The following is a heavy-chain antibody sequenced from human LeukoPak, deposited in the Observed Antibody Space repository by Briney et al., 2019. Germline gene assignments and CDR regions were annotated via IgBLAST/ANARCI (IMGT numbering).Heavy chain of an antibody. CDR1: GFTFSTDS. D-gene: IGHD3-16*01. Sequence: GGSLRLSCAASGFTFSTDSMNWVRQAPGKGLEWVSYISGSSGTIYYADSVRGRFTIAKDNAKNSLYLQMNSLKAEDTSLYSSARRSEFGVRYYMGVWGKGATVTVAS. V-gene: IGHV3-48*01. J-gene: IGHJ6*03. CDR3: ARRSEFGVRYYMGV. CDR2: ISGSSGTI.